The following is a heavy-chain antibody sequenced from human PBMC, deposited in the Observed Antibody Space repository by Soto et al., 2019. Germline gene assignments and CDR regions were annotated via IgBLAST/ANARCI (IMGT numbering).Heavy chain of an antibody. CDR1: GDSFTSYW. Sequence: GASLKISCKGSGDSFTSYWIGWVRQMPGKGLEWMGIIYPGDSDTRYSPSFQGQVTISADKSISTAYLQWSSLKASDTAMYYCARCFLGAPNGGFYFDYWGQGTLVTVSS. V-gene: IGHV5-51*01. CDR3: ARCFLGAPNGGFYFDY. J-gene: IGHJ4*02. CDR2: IYPGDSDT. D-gene: IGHD1-26*01.